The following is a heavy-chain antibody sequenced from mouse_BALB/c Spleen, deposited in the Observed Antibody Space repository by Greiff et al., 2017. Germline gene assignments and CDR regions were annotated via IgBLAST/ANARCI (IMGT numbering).Heavy chain of an antibody. V-gene: IGHV5-4*02. D-gene: IGHD6-1*01. CDR1: GFTFSDYY. J-gene: IGHJ2*01. CDR2: ISDGGSYT. Sequence: EVKLMESGGGLVKPGGSLKLSCAASGFTFSDYYMYWVRQTPEKRLEWVATISDGGSYTYYPDSVKGRFTISRDNAKNNLYLQMSSLKSEDTAMYYWAYQLAGRGYFDDWGQGTTLTVSS. CDR3: AYQLAGRGYFDD.